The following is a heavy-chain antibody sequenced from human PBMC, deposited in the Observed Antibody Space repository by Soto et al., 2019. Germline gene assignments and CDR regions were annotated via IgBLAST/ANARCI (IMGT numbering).Heavy chain of an antibody. Sequence: ASVKVSCKASGYTFTSYYMHWVRQAPGQGLEWMGIINPSGGSTSYAQKFQGRVTMIRDTSTSTVYMELSSLRSEDTAVYYCARSGGNYYFDYWGQGTLVTVSS. CDR1: GYTFTSYY. CDR3: ARSGGNYYFDY. J-gene: IGHJ4*02. D-gene: IGHD2-21*01. CDR2: INPSGGST. V-gene: IGHV1-46*01.